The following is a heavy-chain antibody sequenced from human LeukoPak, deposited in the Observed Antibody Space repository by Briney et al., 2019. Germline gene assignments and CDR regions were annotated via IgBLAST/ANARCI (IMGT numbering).Heavy chain of an antibody. CDR3: TRERGYCSSTSCYLYYYYMDV. V-gene: IGHV3-49*03. D-gene: IGHD2-2*01. J-gene: IGHJ6*03. CDR2: IRSKAYGGTT. CDR1: GFTFGDYA. Sequence: GGSLRLSCTASGFTFGDYAMSWFRQAPGKGLEWVGFIRSKAYGGTTECAASVKGRFTISRDDSKSIAYLQMNSLKTEDTAVYYCTRERGYCSSTSCYLYYYYMDVWGKGTTVTVSS.